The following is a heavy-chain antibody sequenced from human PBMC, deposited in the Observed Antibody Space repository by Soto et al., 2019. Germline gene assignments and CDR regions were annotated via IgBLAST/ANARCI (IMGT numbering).Heavy chain of an antibody. J-gene: IGHJ4*02. CDR3: ARHAGDGYKD. V-gene: IGHV4-39*01. Sequence: QLQLQESGPGLVKPSETLSLTCTVSGGSISSSSYYWGWIRQPPGKGLEWIGSIYYSGSTYYNPSLESRVTISVDTSKNQFCLKLSSVTAADTAVYYCARHAGDGYKDWGQGTLVTVSS. CDR2: IYYSGST. D-gene: IGHD5-12*01. CDR1: GGSISSSSYY.